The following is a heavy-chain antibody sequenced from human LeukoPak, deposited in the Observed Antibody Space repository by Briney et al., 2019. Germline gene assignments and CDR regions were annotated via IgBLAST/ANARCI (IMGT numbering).Heavy chain of an antibody. CDR2: INHSGST. CDR1: GGSFSGYY. J-gene: IGHJ5*02. Sequence: SETLSLTCAAYGGSFSGYYWSWIRQPPGKGLEWIGEINHSGSTNYNPSLKSRVTISVDTSKNQFSLKLSSVTAADTAVYYCARATILAWFGWFDPWGQGTLVTVSS. V-gene: IGHV4-34*01. CDR3: ARATILAWFGWFDP. D-gene: IGHD3-3*01.